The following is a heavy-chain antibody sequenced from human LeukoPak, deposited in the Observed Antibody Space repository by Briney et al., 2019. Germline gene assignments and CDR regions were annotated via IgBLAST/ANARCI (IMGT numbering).Heavy chain of an antibody. J-gene: IGHJ6*03. CDR3: ARDKPALLFGHYYYYYYMDV. CDR1: GYTFTSYY. V-gene: IGHV1-46*01. Sequence: GASVKVSCKASGYTFTSYYMHWVRQAPGQGLEWMGIINPSGGSTSYAQKFQGRVTMTRDTSTSTVYMELSSLRSEDTAVYYCARDKPALLFGHYYYYYYMDVWGKGTTVTVSS. CDR2: INPSGGST. D-gene: IGHD3-10*01.